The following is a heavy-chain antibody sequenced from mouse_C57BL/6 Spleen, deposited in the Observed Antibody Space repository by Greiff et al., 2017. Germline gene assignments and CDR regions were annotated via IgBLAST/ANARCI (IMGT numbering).Heavy chain of an antibody. J-gene: IGHJ4*01. CDR3: ARPGDYGSLYYYAMDY. Sequence: EVQGVESGGGLVKPGGSLKLSCAASGFTFSDYGMHWVRQAPEKGLAWVAYISSGSSTIYYADTVKGRFTISRDNAKNTLFLQMTSLRSEDTAMYYCARPGDYGSLYYYAMDYWGQGTSVTVSS. D-gene: IGHD1-1*01. V-gene: IGHV5-17*01. CDR2: ISSGSSTI. CDR1: GFTFSDYG.